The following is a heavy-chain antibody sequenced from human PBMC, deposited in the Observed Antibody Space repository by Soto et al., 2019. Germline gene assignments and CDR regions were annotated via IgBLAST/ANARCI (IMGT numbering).Heavy chain of an antibody. V-gene: IGHV4-4*02. CDR1: SGPISSSDW. J-gene: IGHJ6*03. CDR2: IYHSGST. D-gene: IGHD4-4*01. Sequence: QVQLQESGPGLVKPSGTLSLTCAVSSGPISSSDWWSWVRQPPGKGLEWIGEIYHSGSTNYNPSLKSRVTISVDKSKNQSSLKLSSVTAADTAIYYCAIRYSYYYYIHVWGKGTTVTVSS. CDR3: AIRYSYYYYIHV.